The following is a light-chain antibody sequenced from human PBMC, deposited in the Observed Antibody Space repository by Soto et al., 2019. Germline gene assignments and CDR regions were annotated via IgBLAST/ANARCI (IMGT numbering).Light chain of an antibody. Sequence: EIVLTQSPGTLSLSPGERATLSCRASPTISSSYLAWYQQKPGQAPRLLMYGISRRATGIPDRFSGSGSGTDFNLTITSREPEDGAVYYCQQYVTGSPRTCGQGTKVEIK. CDR1: PTISSSY. V-gene: IGKV3-20*01. CDR2: GIS. CDR3: QQYVTGSPRT. J-gene: IGKJ1*01.